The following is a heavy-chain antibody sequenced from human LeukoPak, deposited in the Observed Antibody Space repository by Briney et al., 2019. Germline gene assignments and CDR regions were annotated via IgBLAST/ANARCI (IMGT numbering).Heavy chain of an antibody. CDR3: ARVSYASGAFDI. Sequence: ASVKVSCKASGYSFTSYAMHWARQAPGQRLEWMGWINVGNGDTKYSQKFQGRVTITRDTSASTAYMELSSLTSEDTAVYYCARVSYASGAFDIWGQGTTVTVSS. CDR1: GYSFTSYA. J-gene: IGHJ3*02. CDR2: INVGNGDT. V-gene: IGHV1-3*01. D-gene: IGHD2-2*01.